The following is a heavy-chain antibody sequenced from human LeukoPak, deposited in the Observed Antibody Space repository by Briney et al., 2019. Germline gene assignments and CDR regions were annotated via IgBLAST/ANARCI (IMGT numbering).Heavy chain of an antibody. CDR1: GFTFSSYG. CDR2: ISYDGSNK. D-gene: IGHD3-22*01. V-gene: IGHV3-30*18. J-gene: IGHJ4*02. Sequence: PGGSLRLSCAASGFTFSSYGMHWVRQAPGKGLEWVAVISYDGSNKYYADSVKGRFTISRDNSKNTLYLQMNSLRAEDTAVYYCAKPSSSGYQKRYYFDYWGQGTLVTVSS. CDR3: AKPSSSGYQKRYYFDY.